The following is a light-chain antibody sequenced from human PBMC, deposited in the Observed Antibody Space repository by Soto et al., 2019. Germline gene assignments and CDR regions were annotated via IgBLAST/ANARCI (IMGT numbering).Light chain of an antibody. CDR1: QSISSW. V-gene: IGKV1-5*01. CDR2: DAS. Sequence: DIQITQSPSTLSASVGDRVTITCRASQSISSWLAWYQQKPGKAPKLLIYDASSLESGVPSRFSGSGSGTEISLTISSRQPDEYSANYYRQYNSDSPLTFGRGTKVDNK. CDR3: RQYNSDSPLT. J-gene: IGKJ4*02.